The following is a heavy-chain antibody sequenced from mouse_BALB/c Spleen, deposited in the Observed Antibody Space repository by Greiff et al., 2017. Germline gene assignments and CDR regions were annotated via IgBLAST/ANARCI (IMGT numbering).Heavy chain of an antibody. D-gene: IGHD2-4*01. J-gene: IGHJ3*01. V-gene: IGHV14-1*02. CDR1: GFNINDYY. CDR3: APYDYDGAWFAY. Sequence: EVQLVESGAELVRPGALVKLSCKASGFNINDYYMHWVKQRPEQGLEWIGWIDPENGNTIYDPKFQGKASITADTSSNTAYLQLSSLTSEDTAVYYCAPYDYDGAWFAYWGKGTLVTVAA. CDR2: IDPENGNT.